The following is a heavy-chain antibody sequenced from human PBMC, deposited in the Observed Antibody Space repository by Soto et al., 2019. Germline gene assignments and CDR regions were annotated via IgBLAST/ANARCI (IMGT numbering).Heavy chain of an antibody. CDR3: ARAGGSWYIHFVS. CDR1: GFTFSTYW. J-gene: IGHJ4*02. D-gene: IGHD6-13*01. CDR2: IKQDGSDR. V-gene: IGHV3-7*04. Sequence: SLRLSCAASGFTFSTYWMNWVRQAPGKGPEWVANIKQDGSDRYYVDSVKGRFTISRGNAKNSLYLQMSSLRAEDTAVYYCARAGGSWYIHFVSRGEGLLVT.